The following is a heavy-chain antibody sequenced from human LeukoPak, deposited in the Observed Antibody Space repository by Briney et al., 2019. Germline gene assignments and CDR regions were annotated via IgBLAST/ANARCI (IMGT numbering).Heavy chain of an antibody. V-gene: IGHV3-23*01. J-gene: IGHJ4*02. Sequence: GGSLRLSCAASEFTFSRNAMNWVRQAPGKGLEWVAAISGNGLGTYYPDSVKGRFNISRDNSRNTLYLHMNSLRIEDTAFYYCAKDANFLRSSGYLIPIDFWGQGTLVTVSS. CDR2: ISGNGLGT. D-gene: IGHD3-22*01. CDR1: EFTFSRNA. CDR3: AKDANFLRSSGYLIPIDF.